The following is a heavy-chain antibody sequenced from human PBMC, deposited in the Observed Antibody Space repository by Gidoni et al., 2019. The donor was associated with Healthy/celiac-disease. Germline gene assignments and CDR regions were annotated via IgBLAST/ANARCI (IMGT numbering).Heavy chain of an antibody. Sequence: EVQLVESGGGLVKPGGSLRLSCAASGFTFSSYRTNWVRQAPGKGLEWVSSISISRSYIYYADSVKGRFTISRDNAKNSLYLQMNSLRAEDTAVYYCARDGGFGVVIIGYYYYGMDVWGQGTTVTVSS. J-gene: IGHJ6*02. CDR2: ISISRSYI. CDR3: ARDGGFGVVIIGYYYYGMDV. V-gene: IGHV3-21*01. CDR1: GFTFSSYR. D-gene: IGHD3-3*01.